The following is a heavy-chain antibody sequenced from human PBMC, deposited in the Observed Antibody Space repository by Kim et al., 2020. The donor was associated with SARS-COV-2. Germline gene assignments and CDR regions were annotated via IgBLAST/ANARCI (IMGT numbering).Heavy chain of an antibody. J-gene: IGHJ6*02. V-gene: IGHV3-9*01. Sequence: GGSLRLSCAASGFTFDDYAMHWVRQAPGKGLEWVSGISWYSGSIGYADSVKGRFTISRDNAKNSLYLQMNSLRAEDTALYYCAKESYYYYGMDVWGQGTTVTVSS. CDR3: AKESYYYYGMDV. CDR1: GFTFDDYA. CDR2: ISWYSGSI.